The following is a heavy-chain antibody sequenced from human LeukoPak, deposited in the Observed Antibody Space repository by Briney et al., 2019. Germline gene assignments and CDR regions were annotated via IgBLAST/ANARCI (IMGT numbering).Heavy chain of an antibody. CDR2: ISYDGRKT. J-gene: IGHJ4*02. CDR3: AKDNHRGDEGY. CDR1: VFIFSNYA. Sequence: GGSLTLFCAASVFIFSNYAMHGPPQSPGKAVEGVAVISYDGRKTLYADSVKGRFTISRDNSEITLNMQMDSLRLEDTAMYYCAKDNHRGDEGYWGQGTLVTVSS. V-gene: IGHV3-30*04. D-gene: IGHD4-17*01.